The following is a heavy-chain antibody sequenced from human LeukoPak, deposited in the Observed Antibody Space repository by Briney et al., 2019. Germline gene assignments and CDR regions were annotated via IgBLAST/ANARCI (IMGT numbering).Heavy chain of an antibody. J-gene: IGHJ5*02. CDR2: ITDSGGNI. CDR1: GFNVTDYY. D-gene: IGHD4-17*01. Sequence: GGSLRLSCAASGFNVTDYYMRWIRQAPGKGLEWISSITDSGGNIYYADSVRGRFTISRDNAKNSLFLQVNSLRAEDTAVYYCAKVRCGDFDHWGQGTLVTVSS. V-gene: IGHV3-11*04. CDR3: AKVRCGDFDH.